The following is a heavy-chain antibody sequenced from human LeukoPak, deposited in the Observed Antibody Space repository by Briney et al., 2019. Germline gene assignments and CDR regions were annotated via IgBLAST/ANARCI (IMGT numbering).Heavy chain of an antibody. Sequence: ASVKVSCKASGGTFSSYAISWVRQAPGQGLEWMGRNIPILGIANYSQKFQGRVTITADKSTSTAYMELSSLRSEDTAVYYCARGGNYGSGSYYGMDVWGQGTTVTVSS. J-gene: IGHJ6*02. CDR2: NIPILGIA. D-gene: IGHD3-10*01. CDR3: ARGGNYGSGSYYGMDV. CDR1: GGTFSSYA. V-gene: IGHV1-69*04.